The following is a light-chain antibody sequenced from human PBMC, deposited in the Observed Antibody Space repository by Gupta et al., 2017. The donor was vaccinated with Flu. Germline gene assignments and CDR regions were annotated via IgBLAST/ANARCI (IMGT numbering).Light chain of an antibody. CDR1: QNVNNY. V-gene: IGKV3-11*01. Sequence: EVVLRQSPATLSLSPGERATLSCRASQNVNNYLAWYQQKPGQAPRLLIYDASNSDIGDPARFSGSGDAKDFTLTSSRREYEDFAVYYGQQRSTSITFGRGTKVEIK. CDR2: DAS. J-gene: IGKJ3*01. CDR3: QQRSTSIT.